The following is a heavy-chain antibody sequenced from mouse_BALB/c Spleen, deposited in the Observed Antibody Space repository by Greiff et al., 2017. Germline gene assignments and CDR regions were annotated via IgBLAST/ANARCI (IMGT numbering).Heavy chain of an antibody. J-gene: IGHJ1*01. Sequence: VKLMESGAELARPGASVKMSCKASGYTFTSYTMHWVKQRPGQGLEWIGYINPSSGYTNYNQKFKDKATLTADKSSSTAYMQLSSLTSEDSAVYYCARWDYFGYFDVWGAGTTVTVSS. CDR3: ARWDYFGYFDV. CDR2: INPSSGYT. D-gene: IGHD1-1*01. CDR1: GYTFTSYT. V-gene: IGHV1-4*01.